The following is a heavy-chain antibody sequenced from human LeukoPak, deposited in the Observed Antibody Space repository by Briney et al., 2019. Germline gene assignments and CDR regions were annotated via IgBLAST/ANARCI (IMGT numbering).Heavy chain of an antibody. CDR1: GFTSSSHW. Sequence: GGSLRLSCAASGFTSSSHWMGWVRQAPGKGLEWVANIEPDGSEENYVDSVKGRFTISRDNAKNSLFLQISNLSAEDTAVYYCARLDESEGDYWGQGTLLTVSS. CDR3: ARLDESEGDY. V-gene: IGHV3-7*01. J-gene: IGHJ4*02. CDR2: IEPDGSEE.